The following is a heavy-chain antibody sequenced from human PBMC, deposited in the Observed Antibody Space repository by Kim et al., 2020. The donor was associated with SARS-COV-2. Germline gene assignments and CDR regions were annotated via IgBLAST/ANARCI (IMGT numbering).Heavy chain of an antibody. CDR3: ARGGNSSGWYYFDY. V-gene: IGHV3-66*01. D-gene: IGHD6-19*01. Sequence: YADSVKGRFTISRDNSKNSLYLQMNSLRAEDTAVYYCARGGNSSGWYYFDYWGQGTLVTVSS. J-gene: IGHJ4*02.